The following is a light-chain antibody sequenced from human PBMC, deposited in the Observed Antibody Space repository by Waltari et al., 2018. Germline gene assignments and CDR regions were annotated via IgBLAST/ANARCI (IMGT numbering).Light chain of an antibody. V-gene: IGKV4-1*01. Sequence: DIVMTQSPDSLAVSLGERATINCKSSQSVLYSSNNKNYLAWYQQKPGQPPKLLICWASTRESGVPDRFSGSGSGTDFTLTIRSLQAEDVAVYYCQQYYSTPLTFGGGTKVEIK. CDR2: WAS. CDR1: QSVLYSSNNKNY. CDR3: QQYYSTPLT. J-gene: IGKJ4*01.